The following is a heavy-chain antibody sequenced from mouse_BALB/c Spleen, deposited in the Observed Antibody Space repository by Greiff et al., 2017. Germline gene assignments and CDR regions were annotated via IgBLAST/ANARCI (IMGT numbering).Heavy chain of an antibody. Sequence: QVQLQQSGAELARPGASVKLSCKASGYTFTSYWMQWVKQRPGQGLEWIGAIYPGDGDTRYTQKFKGKATLTADKSSSTAYMQLSSLASEDSAVYYCARDDGYYDGGFAYWGQGTLVTVSA. CDR3: ARDDGYYDGGFAY. V-gene: IGHV1-87*01. D-gene: IGHD2-3*01. CDR2: IYPGDGDT. CDR1: GYTFTSYW. J-gene: IGHJ3*01.